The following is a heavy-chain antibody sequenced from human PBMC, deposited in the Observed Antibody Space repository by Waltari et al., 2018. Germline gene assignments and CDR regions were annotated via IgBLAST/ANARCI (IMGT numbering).Heavy chain of an antibody. V-gene: IGHV1-8*01. CDR1: GSTFTSYD. Sequence: QVQLVQSGAEVKKPGASVKVSCKASGSTFTSYDINWFRQATGQGLEWIGWRNPNSGDTAYAQKFQGRVTMTKNTSINTAYMERSSLRSEDTAVYYCARGGIAAAGTRYYYAMDVWGQGTTVIVSS. CDR3: ARGGIAAAGTRYYYAMDV. CDR2: RNPNSGDT. D-gene: IGHD6-13*01. J-gene: IGHJ6*02.